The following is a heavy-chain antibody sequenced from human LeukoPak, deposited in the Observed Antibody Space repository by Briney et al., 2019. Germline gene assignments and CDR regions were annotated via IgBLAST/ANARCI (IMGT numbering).Heavy chain of an antibody. CDR1: GFTFSSYA. D-gene: IGHD3-22*01. V-gene: IGHV3-23*01. CDR3: AEATTAIVVDNFFDY. J-gene: IGHJ4*02. CDR2: ISGNSGAT. Sequence: GGSLRLSCAASGFTFSSYAMSWVRQAPGKGLEWVSAISGNSGATYYADSVKGRFTISRDNSKNTLHLQMNSLRAEDTALYYCAEATTAIVVDNFFDYWGQGTLVSVSS.